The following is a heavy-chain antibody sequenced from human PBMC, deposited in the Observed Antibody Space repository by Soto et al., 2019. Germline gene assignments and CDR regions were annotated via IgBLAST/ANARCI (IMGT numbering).Heavy chain of an antibody. CDR3: ATPREPESSSAIFFHI. CDR2: IYRAGST. Sequence: PGGSLRLSCADSGLTVSSSYMSLVRHAPGKGLQWVSVIYRAGSTYYANSVKGRFTISRDISTNMVYLQMSSLTDEDTAVYYCATPREPESSSAIFFHIWGQGALVTVSS. D-gene: IGHD6-13*01. CDR1: GLTVSSSY. V-gene: IGHV3-53*01. J-gene: IGHJ4*02.